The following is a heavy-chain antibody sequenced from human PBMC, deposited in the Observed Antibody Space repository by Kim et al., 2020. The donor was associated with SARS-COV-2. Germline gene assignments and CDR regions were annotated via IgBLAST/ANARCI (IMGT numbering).Heavy chain of an antibody. D-gene: IGHD6-13*01. Sequence: GGSLRLSCAASGFTFSSYSMNWVRQAPGKGLEWVSSISSSSGFIYYADSVKRRFTISRDNTKNSVYLQMNSLRAEDTAVYYCVSARSAAAEREFDYWGQGTLVTVSS. V-gene: IGHV3-21*01. CDR2: ISSSSGFI. CDR3: VSARSAAAEREFDY. CDR1: GFTFSSYS. J-gene: IGHJ4*02.